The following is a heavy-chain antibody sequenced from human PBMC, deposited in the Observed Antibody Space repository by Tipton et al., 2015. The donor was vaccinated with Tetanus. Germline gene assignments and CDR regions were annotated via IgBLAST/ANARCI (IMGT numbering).Heavy chain of an antibody. D-gene: IGHD5-24*01. CDR3: RVEMATDDTFEI. CDR2: ISSSAGPI. J-gene: IGHJ3*02. Sequence: SLRLSCSASGFNFHDFAMHWVRQAPGKGLEWVSGISSSAGPIGFAESVKGRFTISRDNAKNSLYLHMTSLRVEDTAVYYCRVEMATDDTFEIWGQGTMVTVSS. V-gene: IGHV3-9*01. CDR1: GFNFHDFA.